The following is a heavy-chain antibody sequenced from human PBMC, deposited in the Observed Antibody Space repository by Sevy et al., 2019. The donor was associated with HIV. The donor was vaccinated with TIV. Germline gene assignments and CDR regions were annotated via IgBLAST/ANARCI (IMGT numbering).Heavy chain of an antibody. J-gene: IGHJ3*02. CDR3: ARAEEIKTAFDI. CDR1: GGSISSSNW. V-gene: IGHV4-4*02. Sequence: SETLSLTCAVSGGSISSSNWWSWVRQAPGKGLEWIGEIHHCGGTNYNPSLKSRVTISVDKSNLQFSLKLSSVTAADTAVYFCARAEEIKTAFDIWGQGTMVTVSS. CDR2: IHHCGGT.